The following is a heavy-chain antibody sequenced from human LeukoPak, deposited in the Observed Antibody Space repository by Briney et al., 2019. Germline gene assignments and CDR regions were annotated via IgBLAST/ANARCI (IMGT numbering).Heavy chain of an antibody. Sequence: GASVKVSCKASGYTFTGYYMHWVRQAPGQGLEWMGWINPNSGGTNYAQKFQGRVTMTRDTSISTAYMELSRLRSDDTAVYYCAREIVGATSQDYWAQGTLVTVSS. CDR2: INPNSGGT. CDR1: GYTFTGYY. CDR3: AREIVGATSQDY. J-gene: IGHJ4*02. D-gene: IGHD1-26*01. V-gene: IGHV1-2*02.